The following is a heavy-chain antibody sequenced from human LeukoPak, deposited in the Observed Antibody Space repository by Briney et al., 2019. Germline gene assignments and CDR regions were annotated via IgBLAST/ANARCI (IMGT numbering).Heavy chain of an antibody. CDR1: GGSISSSSYY. V-gene: IGHV4-61*02. D-gene: IGHD6-19*01. CDR2: IYTSGST. CDR3: AREGGYSSGWYYFDY. J-gene: IGHJ4*02. Sequence: SETLSPTCTVSGGSISSSSYYWGWIRQPPGKGLEWIGRIYTSGSTNYNPSLKSRVTISVDTSKNQFSLKLSSVTAADTAVYYCAREGGYSSGWYYFDYWGQGTLVTVSS.